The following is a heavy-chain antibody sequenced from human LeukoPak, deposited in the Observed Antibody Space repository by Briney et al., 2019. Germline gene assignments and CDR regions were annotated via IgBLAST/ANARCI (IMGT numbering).Heavy chain of an antibody. CDR1: GFTFSSYW. D-gene: IGHD6-13*01. V-gene: IGHV3-30-3*01. CDR2: ISYDGSNK. CDR3: ARPIAAAGFDY. J-gene: IGHJ4*02. Sequence: PGGSLRLSCAASGFTFSSYWMSWVRQAPGKGLEWVAVISYDGSNKYYADSVKGRFTISRDNSKNTLYLQMNSLRAEDTAVYYCARPIAAAGFDYWGQGTLVTVSS.